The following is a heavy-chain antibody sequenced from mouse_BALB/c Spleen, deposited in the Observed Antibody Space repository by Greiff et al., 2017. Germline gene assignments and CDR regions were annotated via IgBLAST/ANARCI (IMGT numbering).Heavy chain of an antibody. CDR1: GFTFSDYY. V-gene: IGHV5-4*02. Sequence: EVQVVESGGGLVKPGGSLKLSCAASGFTFSDYYMYWVRQTPEKRLEWVATISDGGSYTYYPDSVKGRFTISRDNAKNNLYLQMSSLKSEDTAMYYCAREGYRGYAMDYWGQGTSVTVSS. J-gene: IGHJ4*01. CDR3: AREGYRGYAMDY. D-gene: IGHD2-2*01. CDR2: ISDGGSYT.